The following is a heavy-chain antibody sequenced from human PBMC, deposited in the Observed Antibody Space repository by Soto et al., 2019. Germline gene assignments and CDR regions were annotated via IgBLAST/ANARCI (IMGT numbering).Heavy chain of an antibody. V-gene: IGHV3-48*03. J-gene: IGHJ6*02. CDR2: ISSSGSTI. Sequence: LSCAASGFTFSSYEMNWVRQAPGKGLEWVSYISSSGSTIYYADSVKGRFTISRDNAKNSLYLQMNNLRAEDTVVYYCERGTDGLKYGMDVGGQGTTVTVSS. CDR3: ERGTDGLKYGMDV. CDR1: GFTFSSYE.